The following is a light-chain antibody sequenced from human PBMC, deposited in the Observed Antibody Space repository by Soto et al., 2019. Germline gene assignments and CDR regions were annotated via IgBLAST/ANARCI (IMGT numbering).Light chain of an antibody. CDR3: QQYNSYS. V-gene: IGKV1-5*01. CDR1: QSISNW. J-gene: IGKJ1*01. Sequence: DIQMTQSSSSLPVFVGDRVSITCRASQSISNWLAWYQQKPGTAPKVLSYHATNLQSGVPSRFSGSGSGTEFTLTISSLQPDDFATYYCQQYNSYSFGQGTKVDIK. CDR2: HAT.